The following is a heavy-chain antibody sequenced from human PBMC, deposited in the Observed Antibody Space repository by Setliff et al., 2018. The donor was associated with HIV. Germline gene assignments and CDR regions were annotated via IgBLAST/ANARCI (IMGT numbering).Heavy chain of an antibody. CDR1: GESFKGYY. D-gene: IGHD3-16*01. CDR2: ISHTENT. J-gene: IGHJ4*02. Sequence: TLSLTCAVYGESFKGYYWNWIRQSPGKGLQWIGEISHTENTNFHWSLKSRITMSVDTSKNQFSLTLTSLTTADTGLYFCARGSSFGWDNHYFDYWSQGTLVTVSS. CDR3: ARGSSFGWDNHYFDY. V-gene: IGHV4-34*01.